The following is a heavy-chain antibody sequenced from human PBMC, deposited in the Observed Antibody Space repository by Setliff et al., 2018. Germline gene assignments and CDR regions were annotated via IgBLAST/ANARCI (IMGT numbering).Heavy chain of an antibody. J-gene: IGHJ4*02. Sequence: PGESLKISCAASGFTFSSNNMHWVRQAPGKGLEWVSCISGSSSYIYYADSVKGRFTISRDNAKNSLYLQMNSLRAEDTAVYYCAKARNAGYAGGWYLNYWGQGTLVTVSS. CDR3: AKARNAGYAGGWYLNY. CDR1: GFTFSSNN. CDR2: ISGSSSYI. D-gene: IGHD2-15*01. V-gene: IGHV3-21*04.